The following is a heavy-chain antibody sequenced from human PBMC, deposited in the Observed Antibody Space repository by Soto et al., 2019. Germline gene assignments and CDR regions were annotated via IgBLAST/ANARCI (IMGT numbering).Heavy chain of an antibody. CDR2: ISYDGSNK. D-gene: IGHD3-22*01. J-gene: IGHJ6*02. CDR1: GFTFSSYG. CDR3: ATEYYYDSSGYYSIYYGMDV. V-gene: IGHV3-30*03. Sequence: QVQLVESGGGVVQPGRSLRLSCAASGFTFSSYGMHWVRQAPGKGLEWVAVISYDGSNKYYADSVKGRFTISRDNSKNTLYLKMNSLRAEDTAVYYCATEYYYDSSGYYSIYYGMDVWGQGTTVTVSS.